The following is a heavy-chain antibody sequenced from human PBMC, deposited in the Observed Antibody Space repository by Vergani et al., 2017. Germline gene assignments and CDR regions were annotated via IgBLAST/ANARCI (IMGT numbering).Heavy chain of an antibody. CDR1: GGSISSSNW. Sequence: QVQLQESGPGLVKPSGTLSLTCAVSGGSISSSNWWSWVRQPPGKGLGGIGEIYHSGSTNYNPSLKSRVTIPVDKSKNQFSLKLSSVTAADTAVYYCAGRRSWDYYYGMDVWGQGTTVTVSS. CDR2: IYHSGST. D-gene: IGHD7-27*01. V-gene: IGHV4-4*02. CDR3: AGRRSWDYYYGMDV. J-gene: IGHJ6*02.